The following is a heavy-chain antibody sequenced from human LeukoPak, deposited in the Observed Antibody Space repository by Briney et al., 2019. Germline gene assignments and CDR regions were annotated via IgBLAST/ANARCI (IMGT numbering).Heavy chain of an antibody. J-gene: IGHJ3*01. CDR1: GASVSTTAYF. D-gene: IGHD5-24*01. Sequence: SETLSLTCSVSGASVSTTAYFWNWIRQPAGEGLEWIVRIYASGNTHYNPSLKSRVTMSLYTSKNQFSLTMNSVPAADSAVYFCASYREAYDLYPHGLDVWGRGTVVTVSS. CDR3: ASYREAYDLYPHGLDV. V-gene: IGHV4-61*02. CDR2: IYASGNT.